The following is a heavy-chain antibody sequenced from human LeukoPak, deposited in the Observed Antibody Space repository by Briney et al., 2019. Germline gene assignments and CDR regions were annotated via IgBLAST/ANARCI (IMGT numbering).Heavy chain of an antibody. CDR3: ARGYYYGSRSYAYFDY. Sequence: GGSLRLSCAASGFTFSNHAMHWVRQAPGKGLEWVAIISYGATNENYADSVKGRFTISRDISKNTLYLQMNSLRAEDTALYYCARGYYYGSRSYAYFDYWGQGTLVTVSS. V-gene: IGHV3-30-3*01. D-gene: IGHD3-10*01. J-gene: IGHJ4*02. CDR2: ISYGATNE. CDR1: GFTFSNHA.